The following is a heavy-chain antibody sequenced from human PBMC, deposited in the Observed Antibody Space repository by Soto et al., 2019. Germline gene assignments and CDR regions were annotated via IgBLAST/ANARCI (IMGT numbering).Heavy chain of an antibody. Sequence: SETLSLTCAVYGGSFSGYYCSWIRQPPGKGLEWIGEINHSGSTNYNPSLKSRVTISVDTSKNQFSLKLSSVTAADTAVYYCAREWGSGSPLDYWGQGTLVTVSS. V-gene: IGHV4-34*01. CDR3: AREWGSGSPLDY. CDR1: GGSFSGYY. CDR2: INHSGST. J-gene: IGHJ4*02. D-gene: IGHD3-10*01.